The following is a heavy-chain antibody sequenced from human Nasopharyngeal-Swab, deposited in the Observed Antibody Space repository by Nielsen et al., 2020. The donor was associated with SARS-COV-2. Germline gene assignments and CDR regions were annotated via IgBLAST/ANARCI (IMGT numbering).Heavy chain of an antibody. D-gene: IGHD3-22*01. CDR2: IKQDGSEK. CDR3: ARDKTYYYDSSGYSQDY. Sequence: VRQAPGKGLEWVANIKQDGSEKYYVDSVKGRFTISRDNAKNSLYPQMNSLRAEDTAVYYCARDKTYYYDSSGYSQDYWGQGTLVTVSS. V-gene: IGHV3-7*01. J-gene: IGHJ4*02.